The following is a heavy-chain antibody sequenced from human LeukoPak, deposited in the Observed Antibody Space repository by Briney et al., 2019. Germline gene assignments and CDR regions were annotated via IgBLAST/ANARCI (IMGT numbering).Heavy chain of an antibody. CDR3: ANKDIVVVPAAKATDY. D-gene: IGHD2-2*01. Sequence: GGSLRLSCAASGFTFSSYWMSWVRQAPGKGLEWVANIKQDGSEKYYVDSVKGRFTISRDNAKNSLYLQMNSLRAEDTAVYYCANKDIVVVPAAKATDYWGQGTLVTVSS. CDR2: IKQDGSEK. CDR1: GFTFSSYW. J-gene: IGHJ4*02. V-gene: IGHV3-7*03.